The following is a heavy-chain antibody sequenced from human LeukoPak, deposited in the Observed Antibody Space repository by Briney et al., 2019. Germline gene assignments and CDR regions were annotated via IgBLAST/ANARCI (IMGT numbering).Heavy chain of an antibody. CDR1: GGSISSGDYY. J-gene: IGHJ5*02. Sequence: TTSQTLSLTCTVSGGSISSGDYYWSWIRQPPGKGLEWIGYIYHSGSTYYNPSLKSRVTISVDRSKNQFSLKLSSVTAADTAVYYCARAPVQLEREGDWFDPWGQGTLVTVSS. CDR3: ARAPVQLEREGDWFDP. CDR2: IYHSGST. D-gene: IGHD1-1*01. V-gene: IGHV4-30-2*01.